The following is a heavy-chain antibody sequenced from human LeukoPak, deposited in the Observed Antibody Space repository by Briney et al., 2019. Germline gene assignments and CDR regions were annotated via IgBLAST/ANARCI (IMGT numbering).Heavy chain of an antibody. Sequence: PSETLSLTCAVSGGSTSSSNWWSWVRQPPGKGLEWIGEIYHSGSTNYNPSLKSRVTISVDKSKNQFSLKLSSVTAADTAVYYCAREGYDILTGPDQNWFDPWGQGTLVTVSS. V-gene: IGHV4-4*02. CDR1: GGSTSSSNW. CDR3: AREGYDILTGPDQNWFDP. J-gene: IGHJ5*02. D-gene: IGHD3-9*01. CDR2: IYHSGST.